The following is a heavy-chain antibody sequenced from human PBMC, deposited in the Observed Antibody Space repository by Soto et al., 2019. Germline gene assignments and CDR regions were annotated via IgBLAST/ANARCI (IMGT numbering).Heavy chain of an antibody. J-gene: IGHJ3*02. D-gene: IGHD2-2*01. V-gene: IGHV4-4*02. CDR3: ARLGCSSTSCYAGGDAFDI. CDR2: IYHSGST. Sequence: QVQLQESGPGLVKPSGTLSLTCAVSSGSISSSNWWSWVRQPPGKGLEWIGEIYHSGSTNYNPSLKSRVTISVDKSKNQYSLKLSSVTPADTAVYYCARLGCSSTSCYAGGDAFDIWGQGTMVTVSS. CDR1: SGSISSSNW.